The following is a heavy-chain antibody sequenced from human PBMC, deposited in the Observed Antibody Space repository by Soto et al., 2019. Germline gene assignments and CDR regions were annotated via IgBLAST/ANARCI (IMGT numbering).Heavy chain of an antibody. CDR2: IYHVGIT. D-gene: IGHD2-2*01. CDR3: ARVPDY. CDR1: GGSVSSTQW. Sequence: PSETLSLTCAVSGGSVSSTQWWTWVRQAPGKGLEWLGDIYHVGITKYNPALKSRVTISIDRSKNQFSLKLSSVTAADTAVYYCARVPDYWGQGILVTVSS. J-gene: IGHJ4*02. V-gene: IGHV4-4*02.